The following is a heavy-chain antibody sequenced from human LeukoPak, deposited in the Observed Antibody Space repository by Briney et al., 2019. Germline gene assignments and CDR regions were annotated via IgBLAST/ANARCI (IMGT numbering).Heavy chain of an antibody. D-gene: IGHD3-3*01. CDR2: IYYSGST. CDR3: AIVMVFGVVITPPFDY. V-gene: IGHV4-39*01. J-gene: IGHJ4*02. Sequence: PSETLSLTCTVSGGSISSSSYYWGWIRQPPGKGLEWIGSIYYSGSTYYNPSLKSRVTISVDTSKNQFSLKLSSVTAADTAVYYCAIVMVFGVVITPPFDYWGQGTLVTVFS. CDR1: GGSISSSSYY.